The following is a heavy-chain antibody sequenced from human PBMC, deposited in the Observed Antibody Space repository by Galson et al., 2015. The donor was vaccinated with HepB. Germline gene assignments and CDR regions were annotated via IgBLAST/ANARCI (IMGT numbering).Heavy chain of an antibody. D-gene: IGHD2-2*01. V-gene: IGHV5-10-1*01. CDR1: GYSFTSYW. J-gene: IGHJ3*02. Sequence: QSGAEVKKPGESLRISCKGSGYSFTSYWISWVRQMPGKGLEWMGRIDPSDSYTNYSPSFQGHVTISADKSISTAYLQWSSLKASDTAMYYCARLGYCSSTSCYGAFDIWGQGTMVTVSS. CDR3: ARLGYCSSTSCYGAFDI. CDR2: IDPSDSYT.